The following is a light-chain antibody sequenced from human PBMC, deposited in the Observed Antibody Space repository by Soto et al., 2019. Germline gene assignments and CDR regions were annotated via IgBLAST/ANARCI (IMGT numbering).Light chain of an antibody. CDR2: DVS. Sequence: QSVLTQPASVSGSPGQSITISCTGTSSDIGGYNYVSWYQQHPGKAPKLMIYDVSNRPSGVSNRFSGSKSGNTASLTISGLQSEDEAAFYCTSYTSNSTLVFGTGTKVTVL. CDR3: TSYTSNSTLV. J-gene: IGLJ1*01. CDR1: SSDIGGYNY. V-gene: IGLV2-14*01.